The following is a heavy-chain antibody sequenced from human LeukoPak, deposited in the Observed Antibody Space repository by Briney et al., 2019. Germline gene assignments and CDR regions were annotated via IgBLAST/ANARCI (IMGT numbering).Heavy chain of an antibody. D-gene: IGHD3-10*01. J-gene: IGHJ6*02. CDR2: IYYSGST. CDR3: ARLGADYYYYYGMDV. Sequence: SETLSFTCTVSGGSISSSSYYWGWIRQPPGKRREWIGSIYYSGSTYYNPSLKSRVTISVDTSKNQFSLKLSSVTAADTAVYYCARLGADYYYYYGMDVWGQGTTVTVSS. CDR1: GGSISSSSYY. V-gene: IGHV4-39*01.